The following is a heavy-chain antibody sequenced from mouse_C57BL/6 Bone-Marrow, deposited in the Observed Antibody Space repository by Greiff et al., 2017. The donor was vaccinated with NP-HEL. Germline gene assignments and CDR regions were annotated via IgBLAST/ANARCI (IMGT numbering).Heavy chain of an antibody. CDR3: ARGRGLWGFAY. Sequence: VQLQQSGPELVKPGDSVKISCKASGYSFTGYFMNWVMQSHGKSLEWIGRINPYNGDTFYNQKFKGKATLTVDKSSSTAHMELRSLTAEDSAVYYCARGRGLWGFAYWGQGTLVTVSA. V-gene: IGHV1-20*01. D-gene: IGHD6-5*01. CDR2: INPYNGDT. J-gene: IGHJ3*01. CDR1: GYSFTGYF.